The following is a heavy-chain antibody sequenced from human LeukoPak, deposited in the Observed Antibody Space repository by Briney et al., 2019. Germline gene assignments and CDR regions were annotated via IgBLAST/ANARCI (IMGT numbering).Heavy chain of an antibody. CDR2: ISYDGSNK. V-gene: IGHV3-30*18. D-gene: IGHD3-3*01. CDR1: GFTFSSYG. J-gene: IGHJ4*02. CDR3: AKSGRYYDFWSGYYADY. Sequence: SGGSLRLSCAASGFTFSSYGMHWVRQAPGKGLEWVAVISYDGSNKYYAGSVKGRFTISRDNSKNTLYLQMNSLRAEDTAVYYCAKSGRYYDFWSGYYADYWGQGTLVTVSS.